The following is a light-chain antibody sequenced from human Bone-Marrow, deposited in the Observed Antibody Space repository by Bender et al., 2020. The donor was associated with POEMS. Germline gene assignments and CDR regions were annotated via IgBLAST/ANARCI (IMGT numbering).Light chain of an antibody. CDR3: QSYDNSLGGWV. Sequence: QSALTQPRSVSGSPGQSVTISCTGTSSDVGGYNYVSWYQQHPGKAPKFMIYDVSQRPSGVPDRFSGSKSGNTASLTISGLQAEDEGDYYCQSYDNSLGGWVFGGGTKLTVL. CDR2: DVS. J-gene: IGLJ3*02. V-gene: IGLV2-11*01. CDR1: SSDVGGYNY.